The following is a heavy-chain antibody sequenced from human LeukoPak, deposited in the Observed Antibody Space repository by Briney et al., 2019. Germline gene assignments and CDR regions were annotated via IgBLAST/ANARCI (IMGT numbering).Heavy chain of an antibody. D-gene: IGHD5-18*01. CDR1: GYTFTSYG. Sequence: GASVKVSCKASGYTFTSYGISWVRQAPGQGLEWMGWINPNSGGTNYAQKFQGRVTITADKSTSTAYMELSSLRSEDTAVYYCARGIVHPRYSYGYAGRRYFDYWGQGTLVTVSS. V-gene: IGHV1-18*01. J-gene: IGHJ4*02. CDR3: ARGIVHPRYSYGYAGRRYFDY. CDR2: INPNSGGT.